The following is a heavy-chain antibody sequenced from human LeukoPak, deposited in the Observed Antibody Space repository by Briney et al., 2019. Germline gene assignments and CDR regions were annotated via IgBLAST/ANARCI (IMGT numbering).Heavy chain of an antibody. CDR2: IYYSGNT. V-gene: IGHV4-39*07. D-gene: IGHD2-2*03. Sequence: SETLSLTCTVSGVSISSSNSYWGWIRQPPGKGLEWIGSIYYSGNTYYNASLKSQVSISIDTSKNQFSLRLTSVTAADTAVYYCARDVDTVLVDWGQGTLVTVSS. CDR3: ARDVDTVLVD. CDR1: GVSISSSNSY. J-gene: IGHJ4*02.